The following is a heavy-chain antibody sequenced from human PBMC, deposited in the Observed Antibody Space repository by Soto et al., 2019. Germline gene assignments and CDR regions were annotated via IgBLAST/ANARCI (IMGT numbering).Heavy chain of an antibody. CDR1: GFTFSSYG. J-gene: IGHJ6*04. CDR2: IWYDGSNK. V-gene: IGHV3-33*01. Sequence: HPGGSLRLSCAASGFTFSSYGMHWVRQAPGKGLEWVAVIWYDGSNKYYADSVKGRFTISRDNSKNTLYLQMNSLRAEDTAVYYCARDAPQSITMVRGEMDVWGKGTTVTVPS. CDR3: ARDAPQSITMVRGEMDV. D-gene: IGHD3-10*01.